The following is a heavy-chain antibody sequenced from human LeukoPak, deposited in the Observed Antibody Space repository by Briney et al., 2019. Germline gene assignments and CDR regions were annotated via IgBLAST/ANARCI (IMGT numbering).Heavy chain of an antibody. CDR3: ARGNSHGSVYFDY. CDR1: GGSFSGYY. Sequence: PSETLSLTCAVYGGSFSGYYWSWIRQPPGKGLEWIGEINHSGSTNYNPSLKSRVTISVDTSKNQFSLKLSSVTAADTAVYYCARGNSHGSVYFDYWGQGTLVTVSS. J-gene: IGHJ4*02. D-gene: IGHD5-18*01. V-gene: IGHV4-34*01. CDR2: INHSGST.